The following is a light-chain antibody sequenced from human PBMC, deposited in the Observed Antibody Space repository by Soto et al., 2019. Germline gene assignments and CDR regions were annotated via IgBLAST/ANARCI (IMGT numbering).Light chain of an antibody. V-gene: IGKV3-20*01. J-gene: IGKJ5*01. CDR3: HQYATSPYT. CDR2: GAS. CDR1: QSLRSS. Sequence: EIALTQSPATLSLSPGERATLSCRASQSLRSSLAWYQQKPGQAPRLLIYGASRRATGIPDRFSGSGSGTDFTLTISRLEPEDFAVYFCHQYATSPYTFGQGTRLEIK.